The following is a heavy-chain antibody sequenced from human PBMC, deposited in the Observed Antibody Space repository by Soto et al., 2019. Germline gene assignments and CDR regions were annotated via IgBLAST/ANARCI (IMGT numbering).Heavy chain of an antibody. Sequence: GGSLRLSCAASGFTFRNYAMTWARQAPGKGLEWISSLLRSGSSAYYADSVRGRFSISSDTSANSLYLQMDNLRAEDTAIYYCAKDAISGDGIWLMDSWGQGTVVTVSS. CDR2: LLRSGSSA. CDR1: GFTFRNYA. D-gene: IGHD4-17*01. J-gene: IGHJ5*02. V-gene: IGHV3-23*01. CDR3: AKDAISGDGIWLMDS.